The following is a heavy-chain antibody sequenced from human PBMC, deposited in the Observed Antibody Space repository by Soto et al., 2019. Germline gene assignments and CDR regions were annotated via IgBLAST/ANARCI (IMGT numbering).Heavy chain of an antibody. CDR1: GDSVSTNSAT. D-gene: IGHD2-8*01. J-gene: IGHJ5*01. CDR3: VRLIGDSWLDS. V-gene: IGHV6-1*01. CDR2: KYYRSYWYN. Sequence: QVQLQQSGPGLVQPSQTLSLTCTISGDSVSTNSATWDWIRQSPSRGLEWLGRKYYRSYWYNDYAASVKVRIRINPDTSNNQVSLQLKSVTPCATAVYYCVRLIGDSWLDSWGQGTLVTVSS.